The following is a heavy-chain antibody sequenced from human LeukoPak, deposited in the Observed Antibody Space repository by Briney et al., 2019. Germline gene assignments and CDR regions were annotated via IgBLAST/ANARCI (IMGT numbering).Heavy chain of an antibody. D-gene: IGHD2-2*01. CDR3: AREPLSRDIVVVPAEHAFDI. Sequence: GASVKVSCKASGYTFTSYAMHWVRQAPGQRLEWTGWINAGNGNTKYSQKFQGRVTITRDTSASTAYMELRSLRSDDTAVYYCAREPLSRDIVVVPAEHAFDIWGQGTMVTVSS. CDR2: INAGNGNT. V-gene: IGHV1-3*01. J-gene: IGHJ3*02. CDR1: GYTFTSYA.